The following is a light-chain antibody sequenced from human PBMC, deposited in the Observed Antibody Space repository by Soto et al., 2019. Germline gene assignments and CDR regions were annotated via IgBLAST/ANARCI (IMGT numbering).Light chain of an antibody. CDR1: QSLLHSNGYNY. V-gene: IGKV2-28*01. Sequence: DNVMTQSPLSLPVTPGEPASISCRPSQSLLHSNGYNYSDWYLQKPGQSPQLLIYLGSNRASGVPDRFSGSGSSRESTLKNSTVEAEDVGVCCCIQALQTPMYTFGQGTKVDIK. J-gene: IGKJ2*01. CDR3: IQALQTPMYT. CDR2: LGS.